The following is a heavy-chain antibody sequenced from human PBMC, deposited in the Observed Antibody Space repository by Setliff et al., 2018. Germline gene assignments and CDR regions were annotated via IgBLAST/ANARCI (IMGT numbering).Heavy chain of an antibody. V-gene: IGHV1-2*02. J-gene: IGHJ4*02. CDR2: INPDSGDT. CDR1: GSGFTGHN. CDR3: VRSSAPQVVLAADFDF. Sequence: ASVKVSCKVSGSGFTGHNLHWVRQAPGQGLEWMGWINPDSGDTHSPQKFQGRVTMTRDTSMSTVYMELTRLTSDDTAVYYCVRSSAPQVVLAADFDFWGQGTPVTVSS. D-gene: IGHD6-19*01.